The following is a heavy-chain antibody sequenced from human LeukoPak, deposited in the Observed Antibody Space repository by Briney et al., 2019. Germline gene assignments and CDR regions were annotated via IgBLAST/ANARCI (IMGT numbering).Heavy chain of an antibody. CDR1: GFTFSSYG. V-gene: IGHV3-30*02. CDR2: IRYDGSNK. Sequence: GGSLRLSCAASGFTFSSYGMHWVRQAPGKGLEWVAFIRYDGSNKYYADSVKGRFTISRDNSKNKLYMQMNSLRAEDTAVYYCAKEGQQLALFDYWGQGTLVTVSS. CDR3: AKEGQQLALFDY. J-gene: IGHJ4*02. D-gene: IGHD6-13*01.